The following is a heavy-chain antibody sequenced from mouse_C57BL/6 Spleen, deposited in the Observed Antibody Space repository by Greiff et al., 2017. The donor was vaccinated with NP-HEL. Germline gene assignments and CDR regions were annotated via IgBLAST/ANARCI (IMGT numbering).Heavy chain of an antibody. Sequence: VQLQQSGAELVRPGASVKLSCKASGYTFTDYYINWVKQRPGQGLEWIARIYPGSGNTYYNEKFKGKATLTAEKSSSTAYMQLSSLTSEDSAVYFCARSGSLGPMDYWGQGTSVTVSS. CDR1: GYTFTDYY. CDR2: IYPGSGNT. CDR3: ARSGSLGPMDY. D-gene: IGHD3-1*01. V-gene: IGHV1-76*01. J-gene: IGHJ4*01.